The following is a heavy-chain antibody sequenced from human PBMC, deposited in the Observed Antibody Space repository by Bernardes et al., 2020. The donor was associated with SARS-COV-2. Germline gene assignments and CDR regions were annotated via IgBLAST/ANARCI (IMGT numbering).Heavy chain of an antibody. J-gene: IGHJ4*02. Sequence: SETLSLTCTVSGGSISSGGYYWNWIRQLPGKGLEWIGYIYYSGSTYYNPSLKSRVTISVDTSKNQFSLKLSSVTAADTAVYYCASGGDYEFDYWGQGTLVTVSS. D-gene: IGHD4-17*01. CDR2: IYYSGST. CDR1: GGSISSGGYY. CDR3: ASGGDYEFDY. V-gene: IGHV4-31*03.